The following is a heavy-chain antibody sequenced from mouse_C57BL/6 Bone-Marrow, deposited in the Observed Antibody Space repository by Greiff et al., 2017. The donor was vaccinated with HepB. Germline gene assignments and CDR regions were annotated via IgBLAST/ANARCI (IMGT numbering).Heavy chain of an antibody. V-gene: IGHV1-64*01. Sequence: QVQLQQPGAELVKPGASVKLSCKASGYTFTSYWMHWVKQRPGQGLEWIGMIHPNSGSTNYSEKFKSKATLTVDKSSSTAYMQLSSLTSEDSAVYYCARRGGDYYGSSQSLGYWYFDVWGTGTTVTVSS. CDR1: GYTFTSYW. CDR3: ARRGGDYYGSSQSLGYWYFDV. D-gene: IGHD1-1*01. J-gene: IGHJ1*03. CDR2: IHPNSGST.